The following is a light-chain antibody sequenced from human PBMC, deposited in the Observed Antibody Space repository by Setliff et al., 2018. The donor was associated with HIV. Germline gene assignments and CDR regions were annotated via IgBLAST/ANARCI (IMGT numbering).Light chain of an antibody. J-gene: IGLJ1*01. CDR1: SSNIGAEA. CDR2: RSD. CDR3: ATWDVTLRVFV. Sequence: QSVLIQPHSVSGAPGQRVTISCSGSSSNIGAEAVNWYKQLPGTAPRVFIYRSDLRPSGVPDRFSGSKSGTSASLAISGLQHEDEADYYCATWDVTLRVFVFGTGTKVTVL. V-gene: IGLV1-44*01.